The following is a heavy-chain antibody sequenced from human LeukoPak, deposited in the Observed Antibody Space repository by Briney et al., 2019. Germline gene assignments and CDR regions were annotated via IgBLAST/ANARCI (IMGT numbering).Heavy chain of an antibody. CDR1: VGTLSRYA. V-gene: IGHV1-69*01. J-gene: IGHJ6*03. D-gene: IGHD2-2*01. CDR2: IMPIFVTA. CDR3: AREGPRRIVVVAAHYYYYMDV. Sequence: SVKVSCKASVGTLSRYANRWVGQAPGPGLEWVGGIMPIFVTANYTQKFQGRVTISADESTSTASMELSSLRAEDTAVYYCAREGPRRIVVVAAHYYYYMDVWGKGTTVTVSS.